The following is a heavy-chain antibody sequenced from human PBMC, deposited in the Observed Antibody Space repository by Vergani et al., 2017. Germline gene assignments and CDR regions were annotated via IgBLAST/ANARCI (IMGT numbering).Heavy chain of an antibody. J-gene: IGHJ5*02. Sequence: QVQLVQSGAEVKKPGSSVKVSCKASGGTFSSYAISWVRQAPGQGLEWMGRIIPIFGTANYAQKFQGRVTITADESTSTAYMERSSLRSEDTAVYYCARGDIVVVEGNNWFDPWGQGTLVTVSS. D-gene: IGHD2-15*01. CDR1: GGTFSSYA. CDR2: IIPIFGTA. V-gene: IGHV1-69*13. CDR3: ARGDIVVVEGNNWFDP.